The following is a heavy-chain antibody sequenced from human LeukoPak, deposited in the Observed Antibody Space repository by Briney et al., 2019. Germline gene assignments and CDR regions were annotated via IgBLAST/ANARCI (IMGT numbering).Heavy chain of an antibody. CDR3: AKGQYYDFWSGSDY. CDR1: GFTFSSYG. D-gene: IGHD3-3*01. Sequence: GGSLRLSCAASGFTFSSYGMHWVRQAPGKGLEWVAVISYDGSNKYYADSVKGRFTISRDNSKNTLYLQINSLRAEDTAVYYCAKGQYYDFWSGSDYWGQGTLVTVSS. J-gene: IGHJ4*02. V-gene: IGHV3-30*18. CDR2: ISYDGSNK.